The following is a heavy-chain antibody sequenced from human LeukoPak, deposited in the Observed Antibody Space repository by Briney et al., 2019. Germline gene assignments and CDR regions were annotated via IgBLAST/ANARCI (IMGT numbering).Heavy chain of an antibody. CDR3: AKGRVDP. Sequence: SETLSLTCAVYGGSFSGYYWSWIRQPPGKGLEWIGEINHSGSTNYNPSLKSRVTISVDTSKNQFPLKLSSVTAADTAVYYCAKGRVDPWGQGTLVTVSS. D-gene: IGHD5-24*01. J-gene: IGHJ5*02. CDR2: INHSGST. CDR1: GGSFSGYY. V-gene: IGHV4-34*01.